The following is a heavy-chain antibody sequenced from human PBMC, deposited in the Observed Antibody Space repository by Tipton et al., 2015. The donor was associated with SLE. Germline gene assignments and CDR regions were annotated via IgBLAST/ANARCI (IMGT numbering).Heavy chain of an antibody. J-gene: IGHJ5*02. CDR3: SRLARYDPGGYYTIGLDP. Sequence: TLSLTCTVSGGSLTRNDHYWSWTRQPPGKGLEWIGSVYDVGSTFHNPSLRSRVTISLDTSKNHFSLKLTSVTAADTAVYFCSRLARYDPGGYYTIGLDPWGQGTRVTVSS. V-gene: IGHV4-39*02. D-gene: IGHD3-22*01. CDR2: VYDVGST. CDR1: GGSLTRNDHY.